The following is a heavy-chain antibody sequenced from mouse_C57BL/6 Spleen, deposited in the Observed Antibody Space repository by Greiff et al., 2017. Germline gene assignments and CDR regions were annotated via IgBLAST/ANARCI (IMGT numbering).Heavy chain of an antibody. Sequence: LQQPGAEPVKPGASVKLFCKASGYTLTSYRMHWVKQRPGPGLEWIGMIHPNSGSTNYNEKFKSKATLTVDKSSSTAYIQLSSLTSEDSGVYYFAREVVADVDYWGQGTTLTVSS. D-gene: IGHD1-1*01. V-gene: IGHV1-64*01. CDR2: IHPNSGST. J-gene: IGHJ2*01. CDR1: GYTLTSYR. CDR3: AREVVADVDY.